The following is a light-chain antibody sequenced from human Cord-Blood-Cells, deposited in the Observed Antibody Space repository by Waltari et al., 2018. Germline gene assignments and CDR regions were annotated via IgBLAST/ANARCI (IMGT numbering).Light chain of an antibody. Sequence: QSALTQPRSVSGSPGQSVPTSCPGTRSDVGGYHYVSWYQQHPGKAPKLMIYDVSKRPSGVPDRFSGSKSGNTASLTISGLQAEDEADYYCCSYAGSYTLVFGGGTKLTVL. CDR1: RSDVGGYHY. V-gene: IGLV2-11*01. CDR2: DVS. J-gene: IGLJ3*02. CDR3: CSYAGSYTLV.